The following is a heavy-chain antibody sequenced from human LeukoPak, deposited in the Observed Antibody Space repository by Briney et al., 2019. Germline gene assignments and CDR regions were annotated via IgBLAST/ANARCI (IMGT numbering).Heavy chain of an antibody. J-gene: IGHJ4*02. D-gene: IGHD4-17*01. V-gene: IGHV3-48*01. Sequence: GSPRLSCAASGFTFSTYSMKWGRQAPGKGLGWVSYISTTTSAIYYADSVKGRFTVSRDNAKSSLYLQMNSLRADDTAVYYCARAPYGERGGSDYWGQGTLVTVSS. CDR2: ISTTTSAI. CDR3: ARAPYGERGGSDY. CDR1: GFTFSTYS.